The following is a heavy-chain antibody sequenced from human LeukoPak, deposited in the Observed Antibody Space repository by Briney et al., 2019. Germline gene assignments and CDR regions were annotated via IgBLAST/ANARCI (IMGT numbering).Heavy chain of an antibody. CDR3: AKVDSGYSYGSVDY. J-gene: IGHJ4*02. Sequence: SGGSLRLSCAASGFTFSSYAMSWIRQAPGKGLEWVSAISASGGSTNYADSVKGRFTISRDNSKNTLYLQMNCLRAEDTAVYYCAKVDSGYSYGSVDYWGQGTLVTVSS. CDR2: ISASGGST. V-gene: IGHV3-23*01. D-gene: IGHD5-18*01. CDR1: GFTFSSYA.